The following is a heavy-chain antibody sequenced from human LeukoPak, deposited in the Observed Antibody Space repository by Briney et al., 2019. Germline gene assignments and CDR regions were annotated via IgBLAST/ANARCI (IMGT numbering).Heavy chain of an antibody. Sequence: GESLKISCKGSGYSFTSYWIGWVRQMPRKGLVWMGIIYPGDSDTRYSPSFKSQVTISADKSISTAYLQWSSLKASDTAMYYCARQRSNSWYDNDYWGQGTLVTVSS. CDR1: GYSFTSYW. J-gene: IGHJ4*02. CDR3: ARQRSNSWYDNDY. V-gene: IGHV5-51*01. CDR2: IYPGDSDT. D-gene: IGHD6-13*01.